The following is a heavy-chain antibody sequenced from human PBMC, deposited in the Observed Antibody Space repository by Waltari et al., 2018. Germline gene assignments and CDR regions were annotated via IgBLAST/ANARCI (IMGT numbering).Heavy chain of an antibody. V-gene: IGHV3-9*01. CDR1: GFTFDDYA. CDR2: ISWNSGSI. D-gene: IGHD3-16*02. CDR3: AKAAFRLGELSFYFDY. J-gene: IGHJ4*02. Sequence: EVQLVESGGGLVQPGRSLRLSCAASGFTFDDYAIPWVRPAPGKGLEWVSGISWNSGSIGYADSVKGRFTISRDNAKNSLYLQMNSLRAEDTALYYCAKAAFRLGELSFYFDYWGQGTLVTVSS.